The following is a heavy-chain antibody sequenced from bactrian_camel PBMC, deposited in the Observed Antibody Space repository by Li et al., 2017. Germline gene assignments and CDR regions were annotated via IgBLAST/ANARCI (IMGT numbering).Heavy chain of an antibody. CDR1: GYTYAGYC. V-gene: IGHV3S1*01. Sequence: VQLVESGGGSVQAGGSLRLSCEASGYTYAGYCMGWFRQAPGKGLEWVSAINSGGGTTAYADSVKGRFIISRDNVKHILYLQMNRLKSEDTAMYYCAAGRGIGGFEVDEYNYWGQGTQVTVS. CDR2: INSGGGTT. D-gene: IGHD2*01. J-gene: IGHJ4*01. CDR3: AAGRGIGGFEVDEYNY.